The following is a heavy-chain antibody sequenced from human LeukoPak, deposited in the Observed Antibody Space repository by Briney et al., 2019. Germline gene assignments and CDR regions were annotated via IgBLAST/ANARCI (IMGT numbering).Heavy chain of an antibody. V-gene: IGHV1-2*02. CDR1: GYTFTGYY. J-gene: IGHJ4*02. D-gene: IGHD4-17*01. CDR3: ASRDSGDYPYFDY. Sequence: ASVKVSCKASGYTFTGYYMHWVRQAPGQGLEWMGWINPNSGGTNYAQKFQGRVTMTRDTSISTAYMELSRLRSDDTAVYFCASRDSGDYPYFDYWGQGALATVSS. CDR2: INPNSGGT.